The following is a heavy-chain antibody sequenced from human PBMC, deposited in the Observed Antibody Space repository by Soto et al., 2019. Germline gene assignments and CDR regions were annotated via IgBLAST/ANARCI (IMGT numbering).Heavy chain of an antibody. V-gene: IGHV4-61*02. Sequence: PLSLTSTVSGGSISSSSYYWSWILQPAGKGLEWIGRIYTSGSTNYNPSLKSRVTMSVDTSKNQFSLKLSSVTAADTAVYYCARDSPGYYGDRTFDYWGQGTLVTVSS. CDR1: GGSISSSSYY. J-gene: IGHJ4*02. D-gene: IGHD4-17*01. CDR3: ARDSPGYYGDRTFDY. CDR2: IYTSGST.